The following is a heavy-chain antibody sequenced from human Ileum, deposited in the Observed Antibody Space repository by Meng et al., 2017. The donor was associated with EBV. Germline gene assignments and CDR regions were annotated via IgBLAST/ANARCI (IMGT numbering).Heavy chain of an antibody. CDR3: ATDVGKVPDY. D-gene: IGHD4-23*01. CDR1: SGSFKSYA. CDR2: LTSHFTCT. V-gene: IGHV1-69*01. Sequence: VQLAKSGSDLMKPWSAVILSCRVSSGSFKSYAYSWVLLHPAQGLEGMGGLTSHFTCTLYDPPFKDRVTITVDESTNNASLVLTYLTSADTAIYYCATDVGKVPDYWGQGTLVTVSS. J-gene: IGHJ4*02.